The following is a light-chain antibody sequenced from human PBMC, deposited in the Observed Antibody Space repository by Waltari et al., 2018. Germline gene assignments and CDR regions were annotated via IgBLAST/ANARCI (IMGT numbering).Light chain of an antibody. V-gene: IGKV1-39*01. CDR1: QNIGKF. CDR2: SRS. Sequence: DIQMTQSPSSLSASVGDRVTITCRARQNIGKFLHWYQQKPGKAPKLLIYSRSTLHSGVPSRFSGSGSGTDFTLTINSLQPEDFATYYCQQSYTNPRTFGPGTKVDFK. CDR3: QQSYTNPRT. J-gene: IGKJ3*01.